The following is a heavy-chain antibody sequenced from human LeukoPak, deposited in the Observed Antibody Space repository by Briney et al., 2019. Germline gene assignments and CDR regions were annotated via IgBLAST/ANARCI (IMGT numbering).Heavy chain of an antibody. CDR3: ARSGVVGATWGGWFDP. J-gene: IGHJ5*02. Sequence: PSETLSLTCTVSGGSISSYYWSWIRQPPGKGLEWIGYIYYSGSTNYNPSLMSRVTISVDTSKNQFSLKLSSVTAADTAVYYCARSGVVGATWGGWFDPWGQGTLVTVSS. CDR1: GGSISSYY. V-gene: IGHV4-59*01. D-gene: IGHD1-26*01. CDR2: IYYSGST.